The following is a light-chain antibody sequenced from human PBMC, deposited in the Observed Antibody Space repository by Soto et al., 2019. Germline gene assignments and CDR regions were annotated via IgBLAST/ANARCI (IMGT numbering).Light chain of an antibody. V-gene: IGKV1-5*03. CDR1: QSISNC. CDR2: QAS. J-gene: IGKJ1*01. CDR3: QQYNSHSET. Sequence: QMTQSPSTLSASVGDRVTITCRASQSISNCLAWYQQKPGKAPKLLIHQASTLPTGIPSRFSGSGSGTDFTLNISSLHPDDFTTYDGQQYNSHSETFGQGTKVDIK.